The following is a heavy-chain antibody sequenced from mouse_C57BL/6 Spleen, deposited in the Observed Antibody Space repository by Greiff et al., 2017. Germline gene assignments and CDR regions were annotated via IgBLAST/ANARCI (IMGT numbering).Heavy chain of an antibody. D-gene: IGHD1-1*01. CDR3: TRGGYYDSSLYYYAMDY. CDR1: GFTFSSYA. J-gene: IGHJ4*01. V-gene: IGHV5S21*01. Sequence: EVMLVQSGEGLVKPGASVKLSCAASGFTFSSYAMSWVRQTPEKRLEWVAYISRGGDYIYYADTVKGRYTISRDNARNTLYLQMSSLKSEDTAMYYCTRGGYYDSSLYYYAMDYWGQGTSVTVSS. CDR2: ISRGGDYI.